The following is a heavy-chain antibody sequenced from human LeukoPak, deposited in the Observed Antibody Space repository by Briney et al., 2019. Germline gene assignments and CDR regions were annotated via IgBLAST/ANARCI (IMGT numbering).Heavy chain of an antibody. CDR1: GFTFSSYA. J-gene: IGHJ3*02. CDR2: ISYDGSNK. D-gene: IGHD1-26*01. CDR3: ARPLVGATTFAFDI. Sequence: GGSLRLSCAASGFTFSSYAMHWVRQAPGKGLEWVAVISYDGSNKYYADSVKGRFTISRDNSKNTLYLQMNSLRAEDTAVYYCARPLVGATTFAFDIWGQGTMVTVSS. V-gene: IGHV3-30-3*01.